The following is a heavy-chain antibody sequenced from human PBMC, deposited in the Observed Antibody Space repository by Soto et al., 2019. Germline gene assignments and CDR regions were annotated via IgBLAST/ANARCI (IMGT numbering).Heavy chain of an antibody. CDR1: GYTFSNYA. CDR2: IRGNGDGT. V-gene: IGHV3-23*01. J-gene: IGHJ3*01. Sequence: VQLLESGGGLVPPGGSLRLSCAASGYTFSNYAMSWVRQAPGKGLEWVSTIRGNGDGTYYADSVKGRFTISRDNYKNTLSLQMNSLRVEDTALYYCAAAGAGTFDLWGQGTMVTVSS. D-gene: IGHD3-10*01. CDR3: AAAGAGTFDL.